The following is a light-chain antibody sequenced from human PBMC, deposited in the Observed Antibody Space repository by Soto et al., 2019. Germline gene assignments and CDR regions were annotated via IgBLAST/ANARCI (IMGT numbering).Light chain of an antibody. CDR3: MQALQTPPT. J-gene: IGKJ1*01. Sequence: DLVMTQSPLSLPVTPGEPASISCRSSQSLLYSNGYNYLDWYLQKPGPSPQLLIYLGSNRASGVPDRFSGSGSGTDFTLKISRVEAEDVGVYYCMQALQTPPTFGQGTKVEIK. CDR2: LGS. CDR1: QSLLYSNGYNY. V-gene: IGKV2-28*01.